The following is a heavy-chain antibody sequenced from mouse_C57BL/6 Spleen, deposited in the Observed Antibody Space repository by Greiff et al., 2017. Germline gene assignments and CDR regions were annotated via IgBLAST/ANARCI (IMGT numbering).Heavy chain of an antibody. CDR2: IYPGSGST. J-gene: IGHJ1*03. V-gene: IGHV1-55*01. D-gene: IGHD1-1*01. Sequence: VQLQQSGAELVKPGASVKMSCKASGYTFTSYWITWVKQRPGQGLEWIGDIYPGSGSTNYNEKFKSKATLTVDTSSSTAYMQLSSLTSEDSAVYYCARSAITTVVATRYVDVWGTGTTVTVSS. CDR3: ARSAITTVVATRYVDV. CDR1: GYTFTSYW.